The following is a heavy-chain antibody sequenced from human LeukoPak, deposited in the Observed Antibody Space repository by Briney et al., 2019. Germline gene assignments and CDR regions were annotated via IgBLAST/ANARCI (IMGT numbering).Heavy chain of an antibody. CDR1: GFTFSSYA. V-gene: IGHV3-23*01. CDR3: AKGGTLTMVRGVMSGMDV. Sequence: PGGSLRLSCAASGFTFSSYAMSWVRQTPGKGLEWVSAISGSGGSTYYADSVKGRFTISRDNSKNTLYLQMNSLRAEDTAVYYCAKGGTLTMVRGVMSGMDVWGQGTTVTVSS. J-gene: IGHJ6*02. CDR2: ISGSGGST. D-gene: IGHD3-10*01.